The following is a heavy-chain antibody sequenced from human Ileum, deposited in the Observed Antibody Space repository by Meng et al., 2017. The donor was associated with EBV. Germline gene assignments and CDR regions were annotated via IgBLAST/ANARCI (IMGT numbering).Heavy chain of an antibody. J-gene: IGHJ5*02. Sequence: VQSGREGRNPGSSVTVSCRVSGDSFNSFAVNWMRQAPGQGLGWMGVINPSGDKTTYGRKFRDRVTMTRDTSTNTLFMEVSSLRSEDTAMYYCATDNSVEDITWWFDPWGQGTLVTVSS. D-gene: IGHD2-15*01. CDR1: GDSFNSFA. V-gene: IGHV1-46*02. CDR3: ATDNSVEDITWWFDP. CDR2: INPSGDKT.